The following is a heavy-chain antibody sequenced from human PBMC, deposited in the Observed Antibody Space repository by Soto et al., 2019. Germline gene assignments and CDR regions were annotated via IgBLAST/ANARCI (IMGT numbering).Heavy chain of an antibody. J-gene: IGHJ5*02. CDR1: GYSFTSYW. CDR2: IYPGDSDT. V-gene: IGHV5-51*01. D-gene: IGHD3-10*01. CDR3: ARPAHGAPCFGWFDP. Sequence: GESLKISCKGSGYSFTSYWIGWVRQMPGKGLEWMGIIYPGDSDTRYSQSFQGQVTISADKYISTAYLQWSSLKASDTAMYYCARPAHGAPCFGWFDPWRQGNMVIVCS.